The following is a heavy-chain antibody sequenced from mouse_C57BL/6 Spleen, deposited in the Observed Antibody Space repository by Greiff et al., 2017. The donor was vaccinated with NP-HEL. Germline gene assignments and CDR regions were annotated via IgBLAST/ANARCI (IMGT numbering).Heavy chain of an antibody. Sequence: EVKLQESGPGLVKPSQSLSLTCSVTGYSITSGYYWNWIRQFPGNKLEWMGYISYDGSNNYNPSLKNRISITRDTSKNQFFLKLNSVTTEDTATYYCARGSSPAYWGQGTLVTVSA. CDR3: ARGSSPAY. V-gene: IGHV3-6*01. D-gene: IGHD1-1*01. J-gene: IGHJ3*01. CDR2: ISYDGSN. CDR1: GYSITSGYY.